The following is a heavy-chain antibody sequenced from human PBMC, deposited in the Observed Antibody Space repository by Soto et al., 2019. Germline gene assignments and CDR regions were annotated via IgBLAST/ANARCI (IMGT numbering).Heavy chain of an antibody. CDR3: ARDGGMGYGMDV. Sequence: PGGSLRLSCAASGFTFSSYDMHWVRQATGKGLEWVSAIGTAGDPYYPGSVKGRFTISRENAKNSLCLHMNSLRAGDTAVYYCARDGGMGYGMDVWGQGTTVTVSS. V-gene: IGHV3-13*05. CDR1: GFTFSSYD. CDR2: IGTAGDP. J-gene: IGHJ6*02. D-gene: IGHD2-8*01.